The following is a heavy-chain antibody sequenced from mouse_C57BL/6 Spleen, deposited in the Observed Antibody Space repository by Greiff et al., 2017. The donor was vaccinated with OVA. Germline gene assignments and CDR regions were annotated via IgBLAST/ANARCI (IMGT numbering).Heavy chain of an antibody. Sequence: QVQLQQPGAELVMPGASVKLSCKASGYTFTSYWMHWVKQRPGQGLEWIGEIDPSDSYTNYNQKFKGKSTVTVDKSSSTAYMQLSSLTSEDSAVYYCARSNDYDRFAYWGQGTLVTVSA. CDR1: GYTFTSYW. D-gene: IGHD2-4*01. V-gene: IGHV1-69*01. J-gene: IGHJ3*01. CDR2: IDPSDSYT. CDR3: ARSNDYDRFAY.